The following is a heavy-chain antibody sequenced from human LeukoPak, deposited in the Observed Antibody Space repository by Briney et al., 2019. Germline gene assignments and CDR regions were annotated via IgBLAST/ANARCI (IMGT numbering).Heavy chain of an antibody. D-gene: IGHD3-16*01. CDR1: GFTFSSYS. CDR2: ISSSSSYI. V-gene: IGHV3-21*04. J-gene: IGHJ4*02. CDR3: AKDLYDYVWGSYPYYFDY. Sequence: GGSLRLSWAASGFTFSSYSMNWVRQAPGKGLEWVSSISSSSSYIYYADSVKGRFTISRDNAKNSLYLQMNSLRAEDTAVYYCAKDLYDYVWGSYPYYFDYWAREPWSPSPQ.